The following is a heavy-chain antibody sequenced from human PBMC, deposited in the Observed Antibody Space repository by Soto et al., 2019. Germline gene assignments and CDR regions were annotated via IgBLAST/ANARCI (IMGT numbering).Heavy chain of an antibody. CDR2: ISYDGSNK. Sequence: PGGSLRLSCAASGFTFSSYAMHWVRQAPGKGLEWVAVISYDGSNKYYADPVKGRFTISRDNSKNTLYLQMNSLRAEDTAVYYCAKVGMGSSSGKEIDYWGQGTLVTVSS. V-gene: IGHV3-30-3*01. J-gene: IGHJ4*02. D-gene: IGHD6-6*01. CDR3: AKVGMGSSSGKEIDY. CDR1: GFTFSSYA.